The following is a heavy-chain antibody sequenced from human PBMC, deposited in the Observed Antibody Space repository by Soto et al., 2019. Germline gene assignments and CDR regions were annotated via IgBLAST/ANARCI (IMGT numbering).Heavy chain of an antibody. J-gene: IGHJ3*02. CDR2: INPNSGGT. CDR1: GYTFTGYY. V-gene: IGHV1-2*04. Sequence: GXSVQVSFKASGYTFTGYYMHWVRQAPGQGLEWMGWINPNSGGTNYAQKFQGWVTMTRDTSISTAYMELSRLRSDDTAVYYCARESGYCSSTSCYLAGAFDIWGQGTMVTV. D-gene: IGHD2-2*01. CDR3: ARESGYCSSTSCYLAGAFDI.